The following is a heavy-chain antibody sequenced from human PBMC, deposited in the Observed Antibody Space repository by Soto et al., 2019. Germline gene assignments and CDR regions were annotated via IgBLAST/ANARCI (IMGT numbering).Heavy chain of an antibody. J-gene: IGHJ6*02. CDR1: GFPFRSYA. D-gene: IGHD3-16*01. CDR3: ARKLLRDYDGMDV. V-gene: IGHV3-30-3*01. CDR2: TSYDGSNK. Sequence: SMQVSWSAPGFPFRSYAMHWVRQAPGQGLGGVAVTSYDGSNKYYADPLKGRITISRDNSKNPLYLQMNSLRAEDPAVYYWARKLLRDYDGMDVWGQGTPVTVAS.